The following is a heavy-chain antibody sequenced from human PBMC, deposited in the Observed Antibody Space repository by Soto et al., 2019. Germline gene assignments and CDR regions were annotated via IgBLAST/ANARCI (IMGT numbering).Heavy chain of an antibody. CDR3: ARALVGGSYDNYYSYGMDV. V-gene: IGHV1-69*13. Sequence: SVKVSCKASGGTFSSYAISWVRQAPGQGLEWMGGIIPIFGTANYAQKFQGRVTITADESTSTAYMELSSLRSEDTAVYYCARALVGGSYDNYYSYGMDVWGQGATVTVSS. CDR2: IIPIFGTA. D-gene: IGHD1-26*01. J-gene: IGHJ6*01. CDR1: GGTFSSYA.